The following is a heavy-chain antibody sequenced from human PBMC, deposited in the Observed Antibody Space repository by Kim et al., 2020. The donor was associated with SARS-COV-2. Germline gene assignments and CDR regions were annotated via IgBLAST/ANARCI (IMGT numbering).Heavy chain of an antibody. D-gene: IGHD3-3*01. CDR3: AKVQDFDFWSGLRLET. Sequence: GGSLRLSCAASGFTFTSYAMSWVRQAPGKGLEWVSGLSGSGGTTYYADSVKGRFTISRDNSNNTVHLQMNSLSGENTARYYCAKVQDFDFWSGLRLETWGQGTLGTVSS. CDR2: LSGSGGTT. J-gene: IGHJ5*02. CDR1: GFTFTSYA. V-gene: IGHV3-23*01.